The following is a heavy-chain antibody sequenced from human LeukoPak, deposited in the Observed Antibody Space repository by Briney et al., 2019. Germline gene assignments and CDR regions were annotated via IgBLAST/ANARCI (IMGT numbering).Heavy chain of an antibody. D-gene: IGHD3-10*01. CDR1: GFTFVDYA. J-gene: IGHJ4*02. Sequence: PGRSLSLSCTASGFTFVDYAMSWVRQAPGKGLEGVGFIKSKAYGGTTEYAASVKGRFTISRDDSKSIAYLQMNSLKTEDTAVYYCTRDYGSGSPPGNWGQGTLVTVSS. V-gene: IGHV3-49*04. CDR2: IKSKAYGGTT. CDR3: TRDYGSGSPPGN.